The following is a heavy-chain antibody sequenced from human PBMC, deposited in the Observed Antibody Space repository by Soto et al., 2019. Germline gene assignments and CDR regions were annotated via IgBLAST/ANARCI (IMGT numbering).Heavy chain of an antibody. D-gene: IGHD2-8*01. V-gene: IGHV3-30-3*01. CDR1: GFTFSSYA. CDR3: ARVYCTNGVCYPGSFDY. J-gene: IGHJ4*02. CDR2: ISYDGSNK. Sequence: GGSLRLSCAASGFTFSSYAMHWVRQAPGKGLEWVAVISYDGSNKYYADSVKGRFTISRDNSKNTLYLQMNSLRAEDTAVYYCARVYCTNGVCYPGSFDYWGQGTLVTVSS.